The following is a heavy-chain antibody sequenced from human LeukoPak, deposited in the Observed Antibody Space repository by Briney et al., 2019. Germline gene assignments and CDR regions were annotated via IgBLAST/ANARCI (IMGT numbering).Heavy chain of an antibody. J-gene: IGHJ4*02. V-gene: IGHV4-59*01. Sequence: NPSETLSLTCTVSGGSTSSYYWSWIRQPPGKGLEWIGYIYYSGSTNYNPSLKSRVTISVDTSENQFSLKLSSVTAADTAVYYCARGPTNYDYVWGSYRPGFDYWGQGTLVTVSS. CDR3: ARGPTNYDYVWGSYRPGFDY. D-gene: IGHD3-16*02. CDR1: GGSTSSYY. CDR2: IYYSGST.